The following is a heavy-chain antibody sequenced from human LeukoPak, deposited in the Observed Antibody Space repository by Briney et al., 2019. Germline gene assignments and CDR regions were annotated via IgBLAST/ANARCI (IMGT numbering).Heavy chain of an antibody. J-gene: IGHJ4*02. V-gene: IGHV1-69*05. CDR1: GGTFSGYA. CDR3: ARGGQTGTTHY. CDR2: IIPIFGTA. Sequence: SVKVSCKASGGTFSGYAISWVRQAPGQGLEWMGRIIPIFGTANYAQKFQGRVTITMDESTSTAYMELSSLRSEDTAVYYCARGGQTGTTHYWGQGTLVTVSS. D-gene: IGHD1-1*01.